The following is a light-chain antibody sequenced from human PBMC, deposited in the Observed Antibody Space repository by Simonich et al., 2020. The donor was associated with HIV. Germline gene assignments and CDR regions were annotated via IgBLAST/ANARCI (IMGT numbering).Light chain of an antibody. CDR2: KAS. CDR1: ESISSW. J-gene: IGKJ3*01. CDR3: QHYNSFPIT. V-gene: IGKV1-5*03. Sequence: DIQMTQSPSTLSASVGDRVTITCRASESISSWLAWYQQKSGKAPKLLIYKASSLKSGVPSRFSGSGSGTEFTLTISSLQPDDFATYYCQHYNSFPITFGPGTKVDIK.